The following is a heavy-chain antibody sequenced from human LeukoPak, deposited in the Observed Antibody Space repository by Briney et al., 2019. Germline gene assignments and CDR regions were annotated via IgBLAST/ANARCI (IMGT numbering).Heavy chain of an antibody. V-gene: IGHV4-30-4*01. CDR2: IYYGGSP. Sequence: SETLSLTCTVSGGSISSGDYYWSWIRQPPGKGLEWIGYIYYGGSPYYNPSLKSRVTISVDTSKNKFSLKLSSVTAADTAVYYCASIYCSSASCYGFAYWGQGTLVTVSS. J-gene: IGHJ4*02. CDR1: GGSISSGDYY. CDR3: ASIYCSSASCYGFAY. D-gene: IGHD2-2*01.